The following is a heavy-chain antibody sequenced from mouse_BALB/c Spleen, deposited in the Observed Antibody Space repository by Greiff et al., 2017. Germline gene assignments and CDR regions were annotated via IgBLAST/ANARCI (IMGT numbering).Heavy chain of an antibody. J-gene: IGHJ1*01. V-gene: IGHV1S132*01. CDR1: GYTFTSYW. CDR2: IFPGTGTT. Sequence: QVQLQQSGAELVKPGASVKLSCKTSGYTFTSYWIQWVKQRPGQGLGWIGEIFPGTGTTYYNEKFKGKATLTIDTSSSTAYMQLSSLTSEDSAVYFCVRRRYFDVWGAGTTVTVSS. CDR3: VRRRYFDV.